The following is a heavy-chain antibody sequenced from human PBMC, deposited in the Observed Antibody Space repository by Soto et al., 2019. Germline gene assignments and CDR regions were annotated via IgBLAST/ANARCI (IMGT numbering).Heavy chain of an antibody. V-gene: IGHV3-72*01. Sequence: EVQLVESGGGLVQPGGSLRLSCATSGFTFSDHYMDWVRQAPGKGLEWVGRTRNKANSYTTEYAASVKGRFTISRDDSKTSQYLQMNSLKPEDTDVYYCARGQAWGKGNTVTVSS. CDR3: ARGQA. J-gene: IGHJ6*04. CDR2: TRNKANSYTT. CDR1: GFTFSDHY.